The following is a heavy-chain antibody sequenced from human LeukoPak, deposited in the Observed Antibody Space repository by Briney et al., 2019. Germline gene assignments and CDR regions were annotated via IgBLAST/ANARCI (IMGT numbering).Heavy chain of an antibody. CDR2: IYYSGSA. CDR1: GGSISSGDYY. J-gene: IGHJ4*02. V-gene: IGHV4-30-4*01. CDR3: ASSGYSYGYVNYFDY. Sequence: SETLSLTCTVSGGSISSGDYYWSWIRQTPGNGLEWIGYIYYSGSAYYNPSLKSRVAISVDTSKNQFSLKLNSETAADTAVYYCASSGYSYGYVNYFDYWGQGTLVTVSS. D-gene: IGHD5-18*01.